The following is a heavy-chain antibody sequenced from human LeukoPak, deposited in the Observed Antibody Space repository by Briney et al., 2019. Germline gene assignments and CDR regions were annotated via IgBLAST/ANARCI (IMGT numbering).Heavy chain of an antibody. V-gene: IGHV1-69*13. J-gene: IGHJ4*02. CDR1: GGTFSSYA. Sequence: SVKVSCKASGGTFSSYAISWVRQAPGQGLEWMGGIIPIFGTANHAQKFQGRVTITADESTSTAYMELSSLRSEDTAVYYCAREERWLQSGIAYWGQGTLVTVSS. D-gene: IGHD5-24*01. CDR3: AREERWLQSGIAY. CDR2: IIPIFGTA.